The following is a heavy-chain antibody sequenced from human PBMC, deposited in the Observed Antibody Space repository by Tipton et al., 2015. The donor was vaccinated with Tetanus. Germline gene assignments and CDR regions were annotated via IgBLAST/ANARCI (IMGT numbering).Heavy chain of an antibody. D-gene: IGHD2-2*02. Sequence: LRLSCSVSGGSITPYYWTWIRQPPGKGLEWIGYIFYGGATNYNPSLGSRLTISVDTSKNQFSLKLTSVTAADTAVYYCAGVTAQRTELYCEHWGKGTQVTVSS. CDR1: GGSITPYY. V-gene: IGHV4-59*01. CDR3: AGVTAQRTELYCEH. CDR2: IFYGGAT. J-gene: IGHJ1*01.